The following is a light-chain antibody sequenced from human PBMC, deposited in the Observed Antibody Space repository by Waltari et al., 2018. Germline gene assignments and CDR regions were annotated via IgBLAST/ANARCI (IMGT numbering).Light chain of an antibody. CDR1: QSVSTT. J-gene: IGKJ2*01. CDR3: QQYNNWPPMYT. CDR2: GAS. Sequence: EIVMTQSPATLLVSPGESATLYCTASQSVSTTLAWYQQRPGQAPRLLIYGASTRATGIPARFSGSGSGTEFTLTITSLQSEDFALYYWQQYNNWPPMYTFGQGTKLEIE. V-gene: IGKV3-15*01.